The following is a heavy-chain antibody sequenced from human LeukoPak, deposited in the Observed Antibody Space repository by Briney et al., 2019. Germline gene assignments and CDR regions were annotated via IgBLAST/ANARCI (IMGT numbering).Heavy chain of an antibody. CDR3: ARSILLPDIDY. V-gene: IGHV3-48*01. CDR1: GFTFSSYS. J-gene: IGHJ4*02. Sequence: GGSLRLSCAASGFTFSSYSMNWVRQAPGKGLEWVSYISSSSSTIYYADSVKGRFTISRDNVKNSVYLQMNSLRAEDTAVYYCARSILLPDIDYWGQGTLVTVSS. D-gene: IGHD2-21*01. CDR2: ISSSSSTI.